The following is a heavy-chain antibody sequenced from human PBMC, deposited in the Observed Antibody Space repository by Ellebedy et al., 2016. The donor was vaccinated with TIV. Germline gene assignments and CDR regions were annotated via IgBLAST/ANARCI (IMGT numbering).Heavy chain of an antibody. CDR3: ARGRRFSASFHPMMSTFEV. CDR2: INPSGGT. CDR1: GGSFLGYY. V-gene: IGHV4-34*01. D-gene: IGHD3-10*01. J-gene: IGHJ3*01. Sequence: SETLSLXXTVHGGSFLGYYWSWIRQSPGKGLQWIGEINPSGGTNYTTSLKSRLTMSIDMSKRQISLNLKSATAADTAVYYCARGRRFSASFHPMMSTFEVWGQGTTVIVSS.